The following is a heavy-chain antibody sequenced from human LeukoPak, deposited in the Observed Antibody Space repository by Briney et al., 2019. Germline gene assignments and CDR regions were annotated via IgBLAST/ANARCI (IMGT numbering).Heavy chain of an antibody. CDR1: GYAFTSLD. J-gene: IGHJ4*02. D-gene: IGHD6-19*01. CDR3: ARVAGSADY. V-gene: IGHV1-8*01. CDR2: MNPNSGYT. Sequence: ASVKVSFTASGYAFTSLDINWVRQATGQGIEWMGWMNPNSGYTGSAQKFQGRLTRTRDTSISTAYMELTSLTSEDTAMYYCARVAGSADYWGQGTLVTVSS.